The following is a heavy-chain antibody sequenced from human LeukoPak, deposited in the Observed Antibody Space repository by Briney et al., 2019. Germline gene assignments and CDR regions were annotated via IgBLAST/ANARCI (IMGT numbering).Heavy chain of an antibody. CDR2: ISSSGST. Sequence: SETLSLTCTVSGDSISSGDYYWSWIRQPAGKGLEWIVRISSSGSTNYNPSLKSRVTISVDTSKNQFSLKLSSVTAADTAVYFCARGPYSYDSSGAFDIWGQGTMVTVSS. CDR1: GDSISSGDYY. CDR3: ARGPYSYDSSGAFDI. J-gene: IGHJ3*02. V-gene: IGHV4-61*02. D-gene: IGHD3-22*01.